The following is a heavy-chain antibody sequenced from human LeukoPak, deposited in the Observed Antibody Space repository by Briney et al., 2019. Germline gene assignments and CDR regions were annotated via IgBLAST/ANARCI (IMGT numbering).Heavy chain of an antibody. J-gene: IGHJ4*02. CDR1: GGSISSGGYS. D-gene: IGHD5-18*01. CDR2: IYYSGST. CDR3: ARAGDRSYGFHLATN. Sequence: PSETLSLTCAVSGGSISSGGYSWGWIRQPPGKGLGWIGYIYYSGSTYYNPSLKSRVTISVDTSKNQFSLKLSSVTAADTAVYYCARAGDRSYGFHLATNWGQGTLVTVSS. V-gene: IGHV4-31*11.